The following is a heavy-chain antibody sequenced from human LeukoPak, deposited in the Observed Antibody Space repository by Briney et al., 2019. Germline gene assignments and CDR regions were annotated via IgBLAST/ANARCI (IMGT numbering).Heavy chain of an antibody. V-gene: IGHV3-20*04. CDR2: INWNGGST. D-gene: IGHD2-15*01. J-gene: IGHJ4*02. Sequence: PGGSLRLSCEASGFSFSRHWMHWVRQAPGKGLEWVSGINWNGGSTGYADSVKGRFTISRDNAKNSLYLQMNSLRAEDTALYYCARGPDSGGYPSDYWGQGTLVTVSS. CDR3: ARGPDSGGYPSDY. CDR1: GFSFSRHW.